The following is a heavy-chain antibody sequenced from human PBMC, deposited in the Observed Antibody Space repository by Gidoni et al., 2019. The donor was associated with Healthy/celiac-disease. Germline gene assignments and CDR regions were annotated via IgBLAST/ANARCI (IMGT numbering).Heavy chain of an antibody. CDR1: GYTFTSYG. CDR3: ARAVNYDFWSGRDPTLGY. Sequence: QVQLVQSGAEVKKPGASVKVSCKASGYTFTSYGISWVRQAPGQGLEWMGWISAYNGNTNYAQKLQGRVTMTTDTSTSTAYMELRSLRSDDTAVYYCARAVNYDFWSGRDPTLGYWGQGTLVTVSS. J-gene: IGHJ4*02. V-gene: IGHV1-18*04. D-gene: IGHD3-3*01. CDR2: ISAYNGNT.